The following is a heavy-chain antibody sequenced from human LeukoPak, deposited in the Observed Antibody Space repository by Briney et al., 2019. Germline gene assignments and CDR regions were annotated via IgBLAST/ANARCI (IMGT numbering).Heavy chain of an antibody. V-gene: IGHV1-8*01. CDR2: MNPNSGNT. J-gene: IGHJ4*02. CDR1: GYTFTSYD. D-gene: IGHD1-26*01. Sequence: GAPVKVSCKASGYTFTSYDINWVRQATGQGLEWMGWMNPNSGNTGYAQKFQGRVTMTRNTSISTAYMELSSLRSEDTAVYYCARGRKVGATWLFDYWGQGTLVTVSS. CDR3: ARGRKVGATWLFDY.